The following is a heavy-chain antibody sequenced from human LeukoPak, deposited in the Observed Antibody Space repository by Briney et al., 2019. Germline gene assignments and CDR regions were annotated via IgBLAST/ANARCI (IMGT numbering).Heavy chain of an antibody. J-gene: IGHJ4*02. Sequence: PGGSLRLSCVVSGFTISNNYTSWVRQAPRKGLEWVSLIYSGGSTYYADSVKGRFTISRDSSKNTLYLQMNSLRVEDTAVYYCAKDVGSSWYSPGRSFDYWGQGTLVTVSS. CDR3: AKDVGSSWYSPGRSFDY. D-gene: IGHD6-13*01. CDR2: IYSGGST. V-gene: IGHV3-53*01. CDR1: GFTISNNY.